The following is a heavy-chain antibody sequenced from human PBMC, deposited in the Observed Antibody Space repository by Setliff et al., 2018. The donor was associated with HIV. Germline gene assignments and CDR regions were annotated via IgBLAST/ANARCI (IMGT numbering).Heavy chain of an antibody. CDR3: ARRYHDASGFYNS. CDR1: GVSISDHY. Sequence: SETLSLTCFVSGVSISDHYWGWIRQPPGKGLEWIGYIYSSGTTQYNPSVESRVTMSLDTSRGQFSLNLRSVTAADTAVYYCARRYHDASGFYNSWGQGVLVTVSS. D-gene: IGHD1-1*01. CDR2: IYSSGTT. V-gene: IGHV4-4*09. J-gene: IGHJ4*02.